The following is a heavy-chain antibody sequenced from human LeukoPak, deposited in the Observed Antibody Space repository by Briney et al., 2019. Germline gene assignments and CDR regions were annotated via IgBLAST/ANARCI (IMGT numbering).Heavy chain of an antibody. CDR2: IRRTVHGATT. CDR1: GFTFSSYG. Sequence: GGSLRLSCAASGFTFSSYGMHWVRQAPGKGLEWVGFIRRTVHGATTEYAASVNGRFIISRDDSNSIAYLQMNSLKTEDTGVYYCAHSFGFYWGQGILVSVSS. CDR3: AHSFGFY. J-gene: IGHJ4*02. V-gene: IGHV3-49*04. D-gene: IGHD3-16*01.